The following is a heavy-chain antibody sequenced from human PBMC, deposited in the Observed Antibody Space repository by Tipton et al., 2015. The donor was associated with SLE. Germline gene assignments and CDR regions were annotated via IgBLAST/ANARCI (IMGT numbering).Heavy chain of an antibody. Sequence: SLRLSCAASGFTFSSYAMHWVRQAPGKGLEWVAVISYDGSNKYYADSVKGRFTISRDNSKNTLYLQMNSLGAEDTAMYYCARDSSIHYGSEFDPWGQGTLVTVSS. CDR2: ISYDGSNK. V-gene: IGHV3-30*04. CDR1: GFTFSSYA. J-gene: IGHJ5*02. D-gene: IGHD3-10*01. CDR3: ARDSSIHYGSEFDP.